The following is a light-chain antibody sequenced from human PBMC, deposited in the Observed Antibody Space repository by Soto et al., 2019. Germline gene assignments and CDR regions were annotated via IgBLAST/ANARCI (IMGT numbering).Light chain of an antibody. CDR1: QSISSNF. CDR3: QQYGGSPRT. V-gene: IGKV3-20*01. J-gene: IGKJ1*01. Sequence: EIVLTQSPGTLSLSPGEGATLSCRASQSISSNFLAWYQQKRGQAPRLLIHGASNRATGIPDRFSGSGSGTDFTLTIPRLEPEDFAVYYCQQYGGSPRTFGQGTKVEV. CDR2: GAS.